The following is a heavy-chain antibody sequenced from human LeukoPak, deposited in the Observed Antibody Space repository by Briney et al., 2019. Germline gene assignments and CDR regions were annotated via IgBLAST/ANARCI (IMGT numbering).Heavy chain of an antibody. CDR1: GGSISTYY. CDR3: ARHGTSGTNLNWFDP. Sequence: SETLSLTCTVSGGSISTYYWSWIRQPPGKGLEWIGYIYYSGSTNYNPSLKSRVTISVDTSKNQFSLKLSSVTAADTAVYYCARHGTSGTNLNWFDPWGQGTLVTVSS. V-gene: IGHV4-59*01. D-gene: IGHD1-1*01. J-gene: IGHJ5*02. CDR2: IYYSGST.